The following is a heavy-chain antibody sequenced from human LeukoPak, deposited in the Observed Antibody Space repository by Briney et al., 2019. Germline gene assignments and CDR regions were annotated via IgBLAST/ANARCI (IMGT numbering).Heavy chain of an antibody. CDR1: GDSISSYY. Sequence: PSETLSLTCTVSGDSISSYYWSWIRQPPGKGLEWIGYIHYSGNTNYNPSLKSRITILLDTSKNQFSLKLSSVTAADTAVYYCARPVSGTGPNDAFDIWGQGTMVTVSS. V-gene: IGHV4-59*01. CDR3: ARPVSGTGPNDAFDI. D-gene: IGHD6-13*01. J-gene: IGHJ3*02. CDR2: IHYSGNT.